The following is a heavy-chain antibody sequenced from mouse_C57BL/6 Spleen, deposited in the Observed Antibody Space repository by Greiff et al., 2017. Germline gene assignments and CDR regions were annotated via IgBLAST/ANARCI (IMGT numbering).Heavy chain of an antibody. Sequence: EVKVVESGGGLVQPGGSLSLSCAASGFTFTDYYMSWVRQPPGKALEWLGFIRNKANGYTTEYSASVKGRFTISRDNSQSILYLQMNALRAEDSATYYCARYHYYGSLAWGYYAMDYWGQGTSVTVSS. D-gene: IGHD1-1*01. V-gene: IGHV7-3*01. J-gene: IGHJ4*01. CDR1: GFTFTDYY. CDR3: ARYHYYGSLAWGYYAMDY. CDR2: IRNKANGYTT.